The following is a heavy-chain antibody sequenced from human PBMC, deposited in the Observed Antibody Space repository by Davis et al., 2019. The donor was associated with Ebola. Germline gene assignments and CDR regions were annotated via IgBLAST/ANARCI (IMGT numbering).Heavy chain of an antibody. Sequence: GESLKISCAASGFTFSSYAMSWVRQAPGKGLEWVSVIYSGGSTYYADSVKGRFTISRDNSKNTLYLQMNSLRAEDTAVYYCARGYCSSTSCYTLVDWGQGTLVTVSS. J-gene: IGHJ4*02. D-gene: IGHD2-2*02. V-gene: IGHV3-66*02. CDR1: GFTFSSYA. CDR2: IYSGGST. CDR3: ARGYCSSTSCYTLVD.